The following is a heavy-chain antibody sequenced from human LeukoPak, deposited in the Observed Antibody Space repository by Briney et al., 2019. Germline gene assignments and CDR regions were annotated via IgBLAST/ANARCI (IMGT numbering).Heavy chain of an antibody. CDR1: GYTFSNYG. V-gene: IGHV1-18*01. CDR3: ARNVGYPPKPNY. J-gene: IGHJ4*02. CDR2: ISPYNGNT. D-gene: IGHD5-12*01. Sequence: VSVTVSCKASGYTFSNYGISWVRQAPGQGLEWMGWISPYNGNTKYSQKFQGRVTMTTDTSTSIAYMELRSLRSDDTAVYYCARNVGYPPKPNYWGQGTLVTVSS.